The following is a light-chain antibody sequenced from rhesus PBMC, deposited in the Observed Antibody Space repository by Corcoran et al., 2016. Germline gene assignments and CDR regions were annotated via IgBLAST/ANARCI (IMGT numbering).Light chain of an antibody. Sequence: QAALTQSPSVSGSPGQSVTISCTGTSSDIGGYNRVSWYQQHPGKAPKLMIYEVSKRPSGVSDRFSGSKSGNTASLTISGLQADDEADYYCSSYASSSAFYIFGAGTRLTVL. CDR3: SSYASSSAFYI. CDR2: EVS. CDR1: SSDIGGYNR. J-gene: IGLJ1*01. V-gene: IGLV2-13*02.